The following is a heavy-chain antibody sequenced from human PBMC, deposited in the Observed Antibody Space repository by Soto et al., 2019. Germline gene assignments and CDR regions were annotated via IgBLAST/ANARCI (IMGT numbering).Heavy chain of an antibody. CDR3: ARDPYDAPAAQNWFDP. CDR1: GFSFSSYS. D-gene: IGHD2-2*01. CDR2: ISSGSSYI. J-gene: IGHJ5*02. Sequence: GGSLRLSCAASGFSFSSYSMNWVRQAPGKGLEWVSSISSGSSYIYYADSVKGRFTISRDNAKNSLYLQRNSLRDADTAVYYCARDPYDAPAAQNWFDPWGQGTLVTVSS. V-gene: IGHV3-21*01.